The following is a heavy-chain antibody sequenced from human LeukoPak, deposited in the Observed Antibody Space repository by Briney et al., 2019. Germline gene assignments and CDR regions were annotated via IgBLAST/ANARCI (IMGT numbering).Heavy chain of an antibody. J-gene: IGHJ5*02. CDR1: GFTFDDYA. CDR3: ARTDNNWFDP. Sequence: GGSLRLSCAASGFTFDDYAMHWVRQAPGKGLEWVSGISWNSGSIGYADSVKGRFTISRDNAKNSLYLQMNSLRAEDTAVYYCARTDNNWFDPWGQGTLVTVSS. CDR2: ISWNSGSI. V-gene: IGHV3-9*01.